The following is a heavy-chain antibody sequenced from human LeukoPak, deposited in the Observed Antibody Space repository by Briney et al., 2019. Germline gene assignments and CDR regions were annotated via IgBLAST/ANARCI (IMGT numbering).Heavy chain of an antibody. CDR3: VREAGPLD. CDR2: VNPNTGGT. CDR1: GYTFTGYY. Sequence: VASVKVSCKASGYTFTGYYINWVRQAPGQAPEWGGWVNPNTGGTRYAQKFQGRVTMTRDTSITTAFMELRGLTFDDTAVFYCVREAGPLDWGQGTLVTVSS. J-gene: IGHJ4*02. V-gene: IGHV1-2*02.